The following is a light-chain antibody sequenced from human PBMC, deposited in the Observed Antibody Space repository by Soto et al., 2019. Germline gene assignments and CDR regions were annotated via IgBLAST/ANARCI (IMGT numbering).Light chain of an antibody. J-gene: IGKJ1*01. CDR2: GAS. Sequence: EIVLTQSPGTLSLSPGERATLSCRASQSVSSSYLAWYQQKPGQAPRLLIYGASSRATGIPDRFSGSGSGTDFTLTITRLEPQHFAVYYCQQYGISPTFGQGTKVEIK. CDR3: QQYGISPT. CDR1: QSVSSSY. V-gene: IGKV3-20*01.